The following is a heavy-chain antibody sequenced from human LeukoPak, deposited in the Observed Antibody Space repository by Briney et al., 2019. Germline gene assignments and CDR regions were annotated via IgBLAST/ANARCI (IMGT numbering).Heavy chain of an antibody. CDR3: ARGFLPRIDFGY. Sequence: GWSLTLSCASSRCSFRTYYLNGLRQAPGKEREWVSCISSSGTYIYYADSVRGRFAISRDNAKNSLYLQMNSLRAEDTAVYYCARGFLPRIDFGYWGQGTLVTVSS. V-gene: IGHV3-21*04. D-gene: IGHD3-10*01. J-gene: IGHJ4*02. CDR2: ISSSGTYI. CDR1: RCSFRTYY.